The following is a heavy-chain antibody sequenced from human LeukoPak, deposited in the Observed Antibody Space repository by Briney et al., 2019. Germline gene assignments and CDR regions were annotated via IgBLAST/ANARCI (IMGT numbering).Heavy chain of an antibody. CDR1: GFTFSSYS. J-gene: IGHJ4*02. V-gene: IGHV3-23*01. D-gene: IGHD3-10*01. Sequence: GGSLRLSCAASGFTFSSYSMNWVRQAPGKGLEWVSGINNNGGETYYADSVKGRFTISRDNSKNTLYLQMNSLTAEDTAVYYCSKAPYYVLPCFDYWGQGTLVTVSS. CDR2: INNNGGET. CDR3: SKAPYYVLPCFDY.